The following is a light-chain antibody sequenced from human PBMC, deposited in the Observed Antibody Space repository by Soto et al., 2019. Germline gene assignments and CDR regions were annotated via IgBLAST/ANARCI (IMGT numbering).Light chain of an antibody. CDR1: QRVLYSSNNRDS. CDR2: WAA. CDR3: QQYYSSMYT. J-gene: IGKJ2*01. V-gene: IGKV4-1*01. Sequence: DIVMTQSPDSLAVSLGERATINCKSSQRVLYSSNNRDSLAWYQQKPGLPPKLPIYWAAIRAAGVTDRFSGGGSGTDFSLTISSLQAEDVAVYYCQQYYSSMYTFGQGTKLEIK.